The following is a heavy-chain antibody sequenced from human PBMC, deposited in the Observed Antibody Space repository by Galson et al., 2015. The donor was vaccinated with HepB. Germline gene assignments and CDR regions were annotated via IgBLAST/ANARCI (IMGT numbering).Heavy chain of an antibody. D-gene: IGHD2-2*01. Sequence: SLRLSCAASGFIFSSYAMSWVRQAPGKGLEWVSTISGSGGSTYYADSVKGRFTISRDNSKNTLYLQMDSLRAEDTAVFYCAKDFWSVVLPSAMSAWGQGTLVTVSS. CDR1: GFIFSSYA. CDR2: ISGSGGST. V-gene: IGHV3-23*01. CDR3: AKDFWSVVLPSAMSA. J-gene: IGHJ5*02.